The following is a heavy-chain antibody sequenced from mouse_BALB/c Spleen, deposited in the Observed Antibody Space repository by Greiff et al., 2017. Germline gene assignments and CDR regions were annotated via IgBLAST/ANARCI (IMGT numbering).Heavy chain of an antibody. Sequence: EVHLVESGGGLVKPGGSLKLSCAASGFTFSDYYMYWVRQTPEKRLEWVATISDGGSYTYYPDSVKGRFTISRDNAKNNLYLQMSSLKSEDTAMYYCARGVRNAMDYWGQGTSVTVSS. D-gene: IGHD2-14*01. CDR3: ARGVRNAMDY. V-gene: IGHV5-4*02. CDR1: GFTFSDYY. J-gene: IGHJ4*01. CDR2: ISDGGSYT.